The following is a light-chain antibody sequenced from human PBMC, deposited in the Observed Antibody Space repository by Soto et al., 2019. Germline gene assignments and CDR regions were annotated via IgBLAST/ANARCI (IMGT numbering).Light chain of an antibody. V-gene: IGLV2-14*01. J-gene: IGLJ3*02. CDR3: SSYTSSSTFWV. Sequence: QSALTQPASVSGSPGQSITISCTGTSSDVGGYNYVSWYQQHPGKAPKLMIYEVSNRPSGVSNRFSGSKSGNTASLTISGLQAEDDAVYYCSSYTSSSTFWVFGGGTKVTVL. CDR1: SSDVGGYNY. CDR2: EVS.